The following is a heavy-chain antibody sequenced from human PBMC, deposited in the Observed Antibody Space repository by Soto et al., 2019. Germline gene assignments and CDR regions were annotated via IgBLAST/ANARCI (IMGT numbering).Heavy chain of an antibody. D-gene: IGHD5-18*01. CDR1: GFTFSSYE. V-gene: IGHV3-48*03. CDR2: ISISGSTI. J-gene: IGHJ4*02. CDR3: ARDPTDVATAMPGGFDY. Sequence: PGGSLRLSCAASGFTFSSYEMNWVRQAPGQGLEWVSYISISGSTIYYADSVKGRFTISRDNAKNSLYLQMNSLRAEDTAVYYCARDPTDVATAMPGGFDYWGQGTLVTVSS.